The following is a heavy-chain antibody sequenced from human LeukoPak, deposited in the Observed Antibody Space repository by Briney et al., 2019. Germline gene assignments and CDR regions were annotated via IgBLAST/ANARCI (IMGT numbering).Heavy chain of an antibody. Sequence: GASVKVSCKVSGYTLTELSMHWVRQAPGKGLEWMGGFDPEDGETIYAQKFQGRVTMTEDTSTDTAYMELSSLRSEDTAVYYCATNYYDFWSGSHRKRYNWFDPWGQGTLVTVSS. J-gene: IGHJ5*02. D-gene: IGHD3-3*01. V-gene: IGHV1-24*01. CDR1: GYTLTELS. CDR3: ATNYYDFWSGSHRKRYNWFDP. CDR2: FDPEDGET.